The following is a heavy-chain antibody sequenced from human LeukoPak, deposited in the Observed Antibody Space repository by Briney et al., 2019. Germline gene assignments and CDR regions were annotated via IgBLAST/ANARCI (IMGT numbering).Heavy chain of an antibody. CDR2: IYYSGRT. CDR3: ARLLDNDSSGDPDTFDM. CDR1: DGSISRHY. Sequence: TASETLSLTCTVSDGSISRHYWSWIRQPPGKGLEWIGYIYYSGRTKWNPSLQSRVTVSLDTSENNFSLKVTSVTAADTAVYYCARLLDNDSSGDPDTFDMWGQGTVVTVSS. D-gene: IGHD3-22*01. V-gene: IGHV4-59*11. J-gene: IGHJ3*02.